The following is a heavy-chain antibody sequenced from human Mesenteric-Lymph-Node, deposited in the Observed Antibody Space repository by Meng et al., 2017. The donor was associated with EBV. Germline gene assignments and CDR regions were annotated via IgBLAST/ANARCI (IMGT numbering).Heavy chain of an antibody. V-gene: IGHV4-4*02. CDR2: ISHSGRT. J-gene: IGHJ4*02. Sequence: PGAGHGRVQPAGTLSLTCAVSGDSNSVSGWWGWVRQPPGKGLEWIGEISHSGRTTYNPSLKSRVTISADKSKNQFSLKLNSVTAADTAVYYCARSPGWYSLDYWGQGTLVTVSS. CDR1: GDSNSVSGW. D-gene: IGHD6-19*01. CDR3: ARSPGWYSLDY.